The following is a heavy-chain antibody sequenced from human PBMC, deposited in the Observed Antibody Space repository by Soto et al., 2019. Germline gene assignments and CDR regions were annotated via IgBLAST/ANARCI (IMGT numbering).Heavy chain of an antibody. CDR2: ISYDGNNK. CDR1: GFTYSTYT. CDR3: ARDGVYSTEYPWNYGTYSDY. J-gene: IGHJ4*02. D-gene: IGHD1-7*01. Sequence: HPGGSLRLSCAASGFTYSTYTIHWFRQAPGKGLEWVAVISYDGNNKFYADSVKGRFTISRDSTKQTLYLQMNSLRPDDTAMYYCARDGVYSTEYPWNYGTYSDYWGQGALVTVSS. V-gene: IGHV3-30*19.